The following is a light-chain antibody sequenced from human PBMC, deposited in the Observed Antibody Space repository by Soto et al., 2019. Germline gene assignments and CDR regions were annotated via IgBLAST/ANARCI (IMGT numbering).Light chain of an antibody. CDR2: DAS. V-gene: IGKV1-39*01. CDR1: RDITDY. Sequence: DTQMTQSPSSLSASVGDRVTITCQASRDITDYLNWYQQKPGKAPKLLIYDASNLETGVPSRFSGSGSETEFTLTISSLQPEDFATFYCQQSYITPPTFGQGTKVDIK. J-gene: IGKJ1*01. CDR3: QQSYITPPT.